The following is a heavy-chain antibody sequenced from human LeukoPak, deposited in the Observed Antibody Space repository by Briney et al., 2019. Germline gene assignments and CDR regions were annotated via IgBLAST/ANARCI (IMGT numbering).Heavy chain of an antibody. CDR3: ARVMAYDSSGYRYYFDY. CDR2: ITAYNGDT. J-gene: IGHJ4*02. CDR1: GYTFSNYG. Sequence: ASVKVSCKASGYTFSNYGISWVRQAPGQGLDWLGWITAYNGDTNYAQKLQGRVTMTTDTSMSTAYMELRSLRSDDTAVYYRARVMAYDSSGYRYYFDYWGQGTLVTVSS. D-gene: IGHD3-22*01. V-gene: IGHV1-18*01.